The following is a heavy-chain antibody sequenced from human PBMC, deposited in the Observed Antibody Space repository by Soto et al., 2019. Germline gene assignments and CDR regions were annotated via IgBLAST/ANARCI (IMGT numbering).Heavy chain of an antibody. CDR2: ISYDETNE. V-gene: IGHV3-30*18. CDR3: AKDLRTTISDYGMDV. J-gene: IGHJ6*02. CDR1: GFTFGSHG. Sequence: QVQLVESGGGLVQPGGSLRLTWVASGFTFGSHGMHWVRQAPGKGLEWVAVISYDETNEHYVDSVKGRFTISRDNSKSILYLPMNRLRPEDTAVYKCAKDLRTTISDYGMDVWGQGTTVTVSS.